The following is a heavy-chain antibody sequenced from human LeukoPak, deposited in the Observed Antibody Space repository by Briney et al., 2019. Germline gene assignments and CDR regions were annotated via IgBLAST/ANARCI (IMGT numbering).Heavy chain of an antibody. D-gene: IGHD3-10*01. CDR1: GGSLSSYY. V-gene: IGHV4-59*01. J-gene: IGHJ6*02. CDR3: ARVPVDGSGSPDYYYYYGMDV. Sequence: SETLSLTCTVSGGSLSSYYWSWIRQPPGKGLEWSGYIYYSGSTNYNPSLKSRVTISVDTSKTQFSLKLSSVTAADTAVYYCARVPVDGSGSPDYYYYYGMDVWGQGTTVTVSS. CDR2: IYYSGST.